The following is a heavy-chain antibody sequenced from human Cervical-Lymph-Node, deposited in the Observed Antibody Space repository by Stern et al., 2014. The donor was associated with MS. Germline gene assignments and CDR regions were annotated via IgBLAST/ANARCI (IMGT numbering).Heavy chain of an antibody. J-gene: IGHJ6*02. V-gene: IGHV3-9*01. CDR2: ISWLMGYI. CDR1: GFTFFDYA. CDR3: AKDVGGSWYPGRNYYYYGMDV. D-gene: IGHD6-13*01. Sequence: VQLVESSGELVHPGRAPRLSCAASGFTFFDYAMDWVRQAPGKGLELASGISWLMGYIGYADSVKGRFTISRDNAKNSLYLQMNRLRAEDTALYYCAKDVGGSWYPGRNYYYYGMDVWGQGTTVTVSS.